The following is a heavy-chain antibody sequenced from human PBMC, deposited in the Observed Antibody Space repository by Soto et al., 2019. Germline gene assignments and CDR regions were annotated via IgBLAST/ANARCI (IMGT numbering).Heavy chain of an antibody. J-gene: IGHJ3*02. D-gene: IGHD6-19*01. CDR3: ARDLWLAEAAFVI. CDR2: INAGNGNT. CDR1: GYTFTSYA. Sequence: ASVKVSCKASGYTFTSYAMHWVRQAPGQRLEWMGWINAGNGNTKYSQKFQGRVTITRDTSASTAYMELSSLRSEDTAVYYCARDLWLAEAAFVIWGQGTMVTVS. V-gene: IGHV1-3*01.